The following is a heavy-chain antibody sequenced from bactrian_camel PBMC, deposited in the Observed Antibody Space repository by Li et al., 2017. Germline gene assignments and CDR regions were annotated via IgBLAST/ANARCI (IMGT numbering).Heavy chain of an antibody. J-gene: IGHJ4*01. CDR2: IAGGGST. Sequence: HVQLVESGGGLVQAGGSLKLSCVASQFTLSSSRSCMAWFRQAPGKTREGVAAIAGGGSTYYGDSVKGRFTISKDNAKDTDTLYLEMNNLEPEDSAMYYCAAAAFGSVGACNTARREYNAWGQGTQVTVS. CDR1: QFTLSSSRSC. D-gene: IGHD6*01. CDR3: AAAAFGSVGACNTARREYNA. V-gene: IGHV3S53*01.